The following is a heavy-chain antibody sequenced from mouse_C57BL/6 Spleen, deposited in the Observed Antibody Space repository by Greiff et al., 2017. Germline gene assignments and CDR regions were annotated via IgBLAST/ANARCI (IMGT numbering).Heavy chain of an antibody. V-gene: IGHV1-69*01. CDR2: IDPSDSYT. D-gene: IGHD3-2*02. CDR1: GYTFTSYW. Sequence: VQLQQPGAELVMPGASVKLSCKASGYTFTSYWMHWVKQRPGQGLEWIGEIDPSDSYTNYNQKVKGKSTLTVDKSSSTAYMQLSSLTSEDSAVYYCSRGEKGDSSGSYYYAMDYWGQGTSVTVSS. CDR3: SRGEKGDSSGSYYYAMDY. J-gene: IGHJ4*01.